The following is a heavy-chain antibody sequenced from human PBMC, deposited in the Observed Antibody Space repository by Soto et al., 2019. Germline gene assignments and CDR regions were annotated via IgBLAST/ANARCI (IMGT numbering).Heavy chain of an antibody. CDR2: IIPILGIA. Sequence: QVQLVQSGAEVKKPGSSVKVSCKASGGTFSSYTISWVRQAPGQGLEWMGRIIPILGIANYAQKFQGRVTITADKATSTAYMELSSLRSEDTAVYYCARDCEGYCSSNSCPPGRYFDYWGQGTLVTVS. J-gene: IGHJ4*02. CDR1: GGTFSSYT. D-gene: IGHD2-2*01. V-gene: IGHV1-69*08. CDR3: ARDCEGYCSSNSCPPGRYFDY.